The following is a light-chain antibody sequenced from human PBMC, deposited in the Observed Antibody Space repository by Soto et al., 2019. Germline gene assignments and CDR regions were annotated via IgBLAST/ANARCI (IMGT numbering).Light chain of an antibody. CDR2: DAS. CDR3: QEYDGAPPIT. CDR1: QSVRSER. J-gene: IGKJ5*01. Sequence: IVLTQSPDTLSLSPGERATLSCRASQSVRSERLAWYQQKRGQAPTLLIFDASSRASGTPERFSGSGSGTGFTLTISRLEPEDFAVYYCQEYDGAPPITFGLGTRLEIK. V-gene: IGKV3-20*01.